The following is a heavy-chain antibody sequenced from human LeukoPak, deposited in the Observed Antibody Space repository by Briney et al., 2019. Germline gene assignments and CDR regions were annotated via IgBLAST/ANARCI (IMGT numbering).Heavy chain of an antibody. V-gene: IGHV3-9*01. CDR3: IKDMGFDLLKDAFDL. CDR1: GFSLNDYA. D-gene: IGHD1-26*01. J-gene: IGHJ3*01. CDR2: ISWDGRNM. Sequence: GGSLRLSCAASGFSLNDYAMHWVRQAPGQGLEWVSSISWDGRNMAYAASVKGRFTISRDNAQNSLYLQMYSLKIEDTAFYYCIKDMGFDLLKDAFDLWGQGMLVTVSS.